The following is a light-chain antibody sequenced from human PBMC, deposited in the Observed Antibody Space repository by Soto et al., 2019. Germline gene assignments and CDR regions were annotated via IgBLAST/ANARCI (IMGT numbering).Light chain of an antibody. Sequence: QAVVTQEPSLTVSPGGTVTLTCGSNTGAVTSGHYPYWFQQKPGQAPRTLIYDATNKHSWTPARFAGSLLGGKAALTLSGAQPEDEAEYYCSLSDSGAVVFGGGTKVTVL. CDR1: TGAVTSGHY. CDR3: SLSDSGAVV. CDR2: DAT. J-gene: IGLJ3*02. V-gene: IGLV7-46*01.